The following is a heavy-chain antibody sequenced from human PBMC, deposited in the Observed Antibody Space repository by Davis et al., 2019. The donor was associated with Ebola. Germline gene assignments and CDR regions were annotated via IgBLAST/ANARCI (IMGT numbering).Heavy chain of an antibody. CDR3: ARGTTRIKVVTPFYFDY. Sequence: PSETLSLTCSVSGGSISSNYWSWIRQPPGKGLEWIGYIYYSGSTNYNPSLKSRVTISVDTSKNQFSLKLSSVTAADTAVYYCARGTTRIKVVTPFYFDYWGQGTLVTVSS. V-gene: IGHV4-59*12. CDR1: GGSISSNY. D-gene: IGHD4-23*01. J-gene: IGHJ4*02. CDR2: IYYSGST.